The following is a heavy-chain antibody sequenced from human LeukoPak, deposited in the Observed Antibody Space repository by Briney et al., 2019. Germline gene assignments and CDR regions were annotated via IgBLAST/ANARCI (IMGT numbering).Heavy chain of an antibody. Sequence: AASVKVSCKASGGTFSSYAISWVRQAPGQGLEWMGGIIPIFGTANYAQKFQGRVTITADKSTSTAYMELSSLRSEDTAVYYCARAGPYCSSTSCYAEIDYWGQGTLVIVSS. D-gene: IGHD2-2*01. CDR1: GGTFSSYA. J-gene: IGHJ4*02. V-gene: IGHV1-69*06. CDR2: IIPIFGTA. CDR3: ARAGPYCSSTSCYAEIDY.